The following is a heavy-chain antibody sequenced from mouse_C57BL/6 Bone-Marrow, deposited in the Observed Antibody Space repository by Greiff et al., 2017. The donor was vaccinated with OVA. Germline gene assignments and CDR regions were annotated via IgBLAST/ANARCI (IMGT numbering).Heavy chain of an antibody. V-gene: IGHV1-82*01. CDR1: GYAFSSSW. CDR2: IYPGDGDT. J-gene: IGHJ2*01. D-gene: IGHD2-13*01. Sequence: VQLQQSGPELVKPGASVKISCKASGYAFSSSWMNWVKQRPGKGLEWIGRIYPGDGDTNYNGKFKGKATLTADKSSSTAYMQLSSLTSEDSAVYYCARHEDGDYASYFDYWGQGTTPTVSS. CDR3: ARHEDGDYASYFDY.